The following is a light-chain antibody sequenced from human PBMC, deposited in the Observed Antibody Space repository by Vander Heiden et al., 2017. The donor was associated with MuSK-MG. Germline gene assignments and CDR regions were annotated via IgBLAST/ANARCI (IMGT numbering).Light chain of an antibody. J-gene: IGLJ2*01. CDR2: NVS. CDR3: SSYTSSGTVI. CDR1: YSDVGFYNY. V-gene: IGLV2-14*01. Sequence: QSALTQAASVSGSPGQSITISCTGTYSDVGFYNYVSWYQQHPGKAHKLKIYNVSDRPSGVSNRFSGSKSGNTASLTITGRQAEDEADYYCSSYTSSGTVIFGGGTKLTVL.